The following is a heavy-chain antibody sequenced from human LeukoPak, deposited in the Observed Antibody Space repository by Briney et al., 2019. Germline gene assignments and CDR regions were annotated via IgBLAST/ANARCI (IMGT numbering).Heavy chain of an antibody. CDR1: GFTFSTYA. Sequence: GGSLRLSCAASGFTFSTYAMHWFRQAPGKGREWVPVISYDGSNKYYADSVKGRFTISRDNSKNTLYLQMNSLRAEDTAVYYCARGENADDAFDIWGQGTMVTVSS. V-gene: IGHV3-30*04. CDR2: ISYDGSNK. J-gene: IGHJ3*02. CDR3: ARGENADDAFDI.